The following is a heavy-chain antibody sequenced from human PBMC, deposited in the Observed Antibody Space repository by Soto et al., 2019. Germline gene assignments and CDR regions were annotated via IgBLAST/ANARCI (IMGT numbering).Heavy chain of an antibody. V-gene: IGHV3-30-3*01. D-gene: IGHD2-15*01. J-gene: IGHJ6*02. Sequence: GGSLRLSCAASGFTFSSYAMHWVRQAPGKGLEWVAVISYDGSNKYYADSVKGRFTISRDNSKNTLYLQMNSLRAEDTAVYYCARDFQRRWTGRDHYYYYYGMDVWGQGTTVTVSS. CDR3: ARDFQRRWTGRDHYYYYYGMDV. CDR1: GFTFSSYA. CDR2: ISYDGSNK.